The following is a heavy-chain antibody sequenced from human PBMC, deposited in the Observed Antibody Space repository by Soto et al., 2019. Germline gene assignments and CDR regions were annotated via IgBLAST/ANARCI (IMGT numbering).Heavy chain of an antibody. CDR1: GGSFSGYY. V-gene: IGHV4-34*01. Sequence: QVQLQQWGAGLLKPSETLSLTCAVYGGSFSGYYWSWIRQPPGKGLEWIGEINHSGSTNYNPSLKRRVTISVDTSKNQCSLKLSSVTAADTAVYYCARALTYYDYVWGSYRYPYYFDYWGQGTLVTVSS. CDR3: ARALTYYDYVWGSYRYPYYFDY. CDR2: INHSGST. D-gene: IGHD3-16*02. J-gene: IGHJ4*02.